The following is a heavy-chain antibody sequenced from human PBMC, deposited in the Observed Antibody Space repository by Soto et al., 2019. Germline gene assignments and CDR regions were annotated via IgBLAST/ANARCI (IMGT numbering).Heavy chain of an antibody. CDR1: GYTFTSYY. D-gene: IGHD3-3*01. CDR2: MNPNSGNT. J-gene: IGHJ5*02. V-gene: IGHV1-8*01. CDR3: ARNSGYYTANWFDP. Sequence: ASVKVSCKASGYTFTSYYINWVLQATGQGLEWMGWMNPNSGNTGYAQKFQGRVTMTRNTSISTAYMELSSLRSEDTAVYYCARNSGYYTANWFDPWGQGTLVTVSS.